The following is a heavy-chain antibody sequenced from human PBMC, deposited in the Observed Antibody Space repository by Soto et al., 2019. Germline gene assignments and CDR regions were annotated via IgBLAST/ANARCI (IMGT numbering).Heavy chain of an antibody. V-gene: IGHV3-23*01. D-gene: IGHD6-19*01. CDR1: GFTFGSYV. Sequence: EVQLLESGGDLVQPGGSLRLSCAASGFTFGSYVMSWVRQAPGKGLEWVSGISVSGDSTYYADSVKGRFTISRDNSKDTLYLQMNSLRAEDTALYYCANDLAGTVADFYDYWGQGTLVTVSS. CDR3: ANDLAGTVADFYDY. J-gene: IGHJ4*02. CDR2: ISVSGDST.